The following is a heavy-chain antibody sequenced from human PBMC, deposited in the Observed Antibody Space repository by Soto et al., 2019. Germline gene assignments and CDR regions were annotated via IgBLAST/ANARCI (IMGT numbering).Heavy chain of an antibody. CDR2: MNAKSGDT. CDR3: ARGNPFNYAGFDV. V-gene: IGHV1-8*01. J-gene: IGHJ6*01. CDR1: GYTFSDFD. Sequence: ASVKVSCKASGYTFSDFDINWLRQAAGQGPEWMGWMNAKSGDTFSAQRLQGKFNMTWDTSLSTAYMEVGSLTSDDAAIYYCARGNPFNYAGFDVWGQGSTV. D-gene: IGHD3-16*01.